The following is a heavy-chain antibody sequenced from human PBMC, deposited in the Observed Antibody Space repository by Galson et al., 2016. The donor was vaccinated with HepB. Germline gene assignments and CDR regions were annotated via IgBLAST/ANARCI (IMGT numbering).Heavy chain of an antibody. CDR3: ARGRYGSGGWYTPFDY. Sequence: SLRLSCAASGFSFSTSGMSWVRQTPGRGLEWVPGITSSGGTTHYADSVKGRFTISRDNSKNTLYLYMNSLRAEDTAVFYCARGRYGSGGWYTPFDYWGQGTLVTVSS. CDR2: ITSSGGTT. V-gene: IGHV3-23*01. CDR1: GFSFSTSG. D-gene: IGHD6-13*01. J-gene: IGHJ4*02.